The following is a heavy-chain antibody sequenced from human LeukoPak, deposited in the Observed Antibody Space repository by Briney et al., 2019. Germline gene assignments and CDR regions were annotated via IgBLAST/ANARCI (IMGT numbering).Heavy chain of an antibody. CDR3: ARHDRIIASPLV. CDR2: IYYSGTT. V-gene: IGHV4-39*01. CDR1: GGSISSSSYN. Sequence: SETLSLTCIVSGGSISSSSYNWGWIRQPPGKGLERIGSIYYSGTTYYNPSLKSRLTISVNTSKNQFSLNLSSVTAADTAVYYCARHDRIIASPLVWGQGILVTVSS. D-gene: IGHD2/OR15-2a*01. J-gene: IGHJ4*02.